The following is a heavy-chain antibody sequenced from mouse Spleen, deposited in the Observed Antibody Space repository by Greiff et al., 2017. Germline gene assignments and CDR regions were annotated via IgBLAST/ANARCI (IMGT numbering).Heavy chain of an antibody. CDR3: ASPGFAY. V-gene: IGHV5-9-3*01. CDR1: GFTFSSYA. CDR2: ISSGGSYT. Sequence: EVQLVESGGGLVKPGGSLKLSCAASGFTFSSYAMSWVRQTPEKRLEWVATISSGGSYTYYPDSVKGRFTISRDNAKNTLYLQMSSLRSEDTAMYYCASPGFAYWGQGTLVTVSA. J-gene: IGHJ3*01.